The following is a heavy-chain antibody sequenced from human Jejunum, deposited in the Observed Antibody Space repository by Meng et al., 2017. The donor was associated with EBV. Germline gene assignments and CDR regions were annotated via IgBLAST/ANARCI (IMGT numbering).Heavy chain of an antibody. J-gene: IGHJ5*02. V-gene: IGHV3-74*01. CDR2: INSDGSKT. CDR1: GFTLRSYW. CDR3: VRGPPPDT. Sequence: ELRLGESGGGLVQPGVSLRLSCAVSGFTLRSYWMHWVRQAPGKGLVWVSRINSDGSKTNYADSVKGRFTISRDIAKNTLYLQLNSLRADDTAVYYCVRGPPPDTWGQGTLVTV.